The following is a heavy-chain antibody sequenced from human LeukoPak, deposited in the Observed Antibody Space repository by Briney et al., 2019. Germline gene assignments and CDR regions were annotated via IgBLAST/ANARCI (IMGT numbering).Heavy chain of an antibody. CDR1: GDSVSSNSAA. D-gene: IGHD2-15*01. V-gene: IGHV6-1*01. Sequence: SQTLSLTCAISGDSVSSNSAAWNWVRQSPSRGLERLGRTYYRSRWFNDYAVSVQSRIVITADTSKNQFSLQLASVTPEDTAVYYCAASSGGFYSWGQGTLVTVSS. CDR2: TYYRSRWFN. J-gene: IGHJ4*02. CDR3: AASSGGFYS.